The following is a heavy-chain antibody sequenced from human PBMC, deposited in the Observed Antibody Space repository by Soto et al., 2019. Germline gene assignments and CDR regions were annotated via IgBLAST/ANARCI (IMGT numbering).Heavy chain of an antibody. V-gene: IGHV1-69*13. CDR2: IIPIFGTA. J-gene: IGHJ6*02. Sequence: AASVKVSCKASGGTFSSYAISWVRQAPGQGLEWMGGIIPIFGTANYAQKFQGRVTITADESTSTAYMELSSLRSEDTAVYYCTRDGVVATLEGYYYYGMDVWGQGTTVTVSS. D-gene: IGHD5-12*01. CDR1: GGTFSSYA. CDR3: TRDGVVATLEGYYYYGMDV.